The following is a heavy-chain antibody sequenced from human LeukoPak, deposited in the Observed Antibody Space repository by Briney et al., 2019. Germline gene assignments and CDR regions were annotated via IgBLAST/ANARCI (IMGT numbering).Heavy chain of an antibody. Sequence: GGSLRLSCAASGFTFSSYGMHWVRQAPGKGLEWVAVISYDGSNKYYADSVKGRFTIFRDNSKNTLSLQMISLRAEDTAVYYCVKESPRFSSGWPGDAFDIWGQGTRVTVSS. J-gene: IGHJ3*02. CDR2: ISYDGSNK. CDR3: VKESPRFSSGWPGDAFDI. V-gene: IGHV3-30*18. CDR1: GFTFSSYG. D-gene: IGHD6-19*01.